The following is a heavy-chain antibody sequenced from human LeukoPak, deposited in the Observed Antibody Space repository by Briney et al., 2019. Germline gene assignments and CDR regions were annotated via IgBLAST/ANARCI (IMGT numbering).Heavy chain of an antibody. D-gene: IGHD5-18*01. CDR2: IYYSGST. J-gene: IGHJ4*02. V-gene: IGHV4-39*01. CDR1: GGSISSSSYY. Sequence: PSETLSLTCTVSGGSISSSSYYWGWIRQPPGKGLEWIGSIYYSGSTYYNPSLKSRVTISVDTSKNQFSLKLSSVTAADTAVYYCARQLRLGYSYGGPFDYWGQGTLVTVSS. CDR3: ARQLRLGYSYGGPFDY.